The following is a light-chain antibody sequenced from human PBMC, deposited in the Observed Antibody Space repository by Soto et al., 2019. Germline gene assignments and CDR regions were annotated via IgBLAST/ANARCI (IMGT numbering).Light chain of an antibody. CDR3: QSYDSSLSGVV. CDR2: GNS. Sequence: QSVLTQPPSVSGAPGQRVTISCTGSSSNIGAGYDVHWYQQFPGTAPKLLIYGNSNRPSGVPVRFSGSKSGTSASLAITGLQAEDEADYYCQSYDSSLSGVVFGGATNLTVL. V-gene: IGLV1-40*01. CDR1: SSNIGAGYD. J-gene: IGLJ2*01.